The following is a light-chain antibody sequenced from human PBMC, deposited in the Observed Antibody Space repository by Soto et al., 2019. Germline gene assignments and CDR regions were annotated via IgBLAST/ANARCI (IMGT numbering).Light chain of an antibody. J-gene: IGKJ1*01. CDR2: DAS. V-gene: IGKV3-11*01. CDR3: QQRSNWPRTWT. Sequence: EIVLTQSPATLSLSPGERATLSCRASQSVSSYLAWYQQKPGQAPRLLIYDASNRATGIPARFSGSGSGTDFTLTISSLEPEDFAVYYCQQRSNWPRTWTFGQGTKVEIE. CDR1: QSVSSY.